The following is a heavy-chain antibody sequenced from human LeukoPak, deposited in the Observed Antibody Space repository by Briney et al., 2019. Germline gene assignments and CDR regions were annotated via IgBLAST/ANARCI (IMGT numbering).Heavy chain of an antibody. J-gene: IGHJ5*02. V-gene: IGHV3-53*05. Sequence: GGSLRLSRAASGFTVSSNYMSWVRQAPGKGLEWVSVIYSGGSTYYADSVKGRFTISRDNSKNTLYLQMNSLRAEDTAVYYCARDFTYYYDSSGLDPWGQGTLVTVSS. CDR2: IYSGGST. CDR3: ARDFTYYYDSSGLDP. D-gene: IGHD3-22*01. CDR1: GFTVSSNY.